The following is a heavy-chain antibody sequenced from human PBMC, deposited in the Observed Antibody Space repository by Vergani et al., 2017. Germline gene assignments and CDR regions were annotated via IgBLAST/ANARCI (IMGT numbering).Heavy chain of an antibody. CDR1: GFSFSSHA. CDR2: ISNDGSKK. CDR3: AKAGSVTAGNLQYDFNTGV. V-gene: IGHV3-30*18. Sequence: QVQLAESGGGRVQPGRSLRLSCAASGFSFSSHAIHWVRQAPGKGLEWVAVISNDGSKKYYADSVKGRFTISRDNSKNTLDLQMNSLRTQDTAVYYCAKAGSVTAGNLQYDFNTGVWGKGTTVTGSA. D-gene: IGHD5-24*01. J-gene: IGHJ6*04.